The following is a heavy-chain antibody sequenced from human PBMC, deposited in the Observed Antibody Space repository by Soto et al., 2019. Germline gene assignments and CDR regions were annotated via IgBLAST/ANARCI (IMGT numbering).Heavy chain of an antibody. D-gene: IGHD5-12*01. J-gene: IGHJ4*02. CDR3: ATSTVSYVDIVSSTTRGYFDH. V-gene: IGHV5-51*01. Sequence: GESLKISCEGSGYNFNTYWIGWVRQMPGKGLEWMALIYPGDSDTRYSPSFEGQVTLSVDRSISTAYLQWGSLKASDTAIYYCATSTVSYVDIVSSTTRGYFDHWGQGTLVTVSS. CDR2: IYPGDSDT. CDR1: GYNFNTYW.